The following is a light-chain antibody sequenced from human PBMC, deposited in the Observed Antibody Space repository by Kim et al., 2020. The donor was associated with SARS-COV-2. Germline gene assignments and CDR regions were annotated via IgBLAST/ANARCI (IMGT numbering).Light chain of an antibody. CDR1: QSVSNN. CDR2: GAS. J-gene: IGKJ1*01. Sequence: SPGETATLSCKASQSVSNNVAWYQQTPGQDPRLLICGASTRATDVPARFSGSGSGTDFTLTISSLQSEDLAVYHCQQYDDWPPWTFGQGTKVDIK. CDR3: QQYDDWPPWT. V-gene: IGKV3-15*01.